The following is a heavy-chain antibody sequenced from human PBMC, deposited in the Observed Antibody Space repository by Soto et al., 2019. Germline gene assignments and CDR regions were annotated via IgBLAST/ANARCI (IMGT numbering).Heavy chain of an antibody. V-gene: IGHV3-30*18. CDR2: ISYEGSAQ. Sequence: QVQLVESGGGVVQPGGSLRLSCAASGFSFSNYAMNWVRQAPDKGLEWVALISYEGSAQYYADSVKGRFTISRDNSKNTLYLQMNSLRVEDTALYYCTKGGWSCSGWSDYWGQGTLVTVPS. CDR3: TKGGWSCSGWSDY. D-gene: IGHD6-19*01. CDR1: GFSFSNYA. J-gene: IGHJ4*02.